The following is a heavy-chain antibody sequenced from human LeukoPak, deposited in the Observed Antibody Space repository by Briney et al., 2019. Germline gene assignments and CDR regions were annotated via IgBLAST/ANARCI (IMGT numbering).Heavy chain of an antibody. CDR3: VRGDGDLFDY. J-gene: IGHJ4*02. D-gene: IGHD4-17*01. CDR2: IKHDGSET. CDR1: GFAFSHYW. Sequence: GGSLRLSCAASGFAFSHYWMTWVRQAPGKGLEWVANIKHDGSETYYVDSVKGRFIISRDNAKNSIHLQMSSLRAEDTAVYYCVRGDGDLFDYWGQGTLVSVSS. V-gene: IGHV3-7*01.